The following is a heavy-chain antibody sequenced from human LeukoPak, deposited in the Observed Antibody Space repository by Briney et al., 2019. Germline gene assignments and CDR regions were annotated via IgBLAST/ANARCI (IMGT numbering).Heavy chain of an antibody. CDR1: GSTFTSSG. D-gene: IGHD2-2*01. J-gene: IGHJ6*03. CDR3: ARNIVVVPAAMSDGPYYYYMDV. Sequence: ASGNLSCTAAGSTFTSSGISTVRQAPGQGLERMGGTSAYNGDTNYAKKLQGRVTMTTGTSTSTAYMELRSLRSDDTAVYYCARNIVVVPAAMSDGPYYYYMDVWGKGTTVTVSS. CDR2: TSAYNGDT. V-gene: IGHV1-18*01.